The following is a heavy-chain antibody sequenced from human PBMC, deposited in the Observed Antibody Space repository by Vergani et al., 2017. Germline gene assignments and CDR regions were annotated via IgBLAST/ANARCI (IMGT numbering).Heavy chain of an antibody. CDR1: GFTFSSYA. D-gene: IGHD3-3*01. CDR3: ARDRSDFWSGSACDY. CDR2: ISYDGSNK. Sequence: QVQLVESGGGVVQPGRSLRLSCAASGFTFSSYAMHWVRQAPGKGLEGVAVISYDGSNKYYADSVKGRFTISRDNSKNTLYLQMNSLRAEDTAVYYCARDRSDFWSGSACDYWGQGTLVTVSS. V-gene: IGHV3-30-3*01. J-gene: IGHJ4*02.